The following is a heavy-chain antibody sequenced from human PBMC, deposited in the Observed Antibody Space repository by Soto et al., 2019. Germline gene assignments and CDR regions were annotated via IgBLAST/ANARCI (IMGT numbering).Heavy chain of an antibody. J-gene: IGHJ3*02. CDR1: GGSISSYY. CDR3: ARSPNYPDAFDI. Sequence: SETLSLTCTVSGGSISSYYWSWIRQPPGKGLEWIGYIYYSGSTNYNPSLKSRVTISVDTSKNQFSLKLSSVAAADTAVYYCARSPNYPDAFDIWGQGTIVTGSS. V-gene: IGHV4-59*01. CDR2: IYYSGST. D-gene: IGHD4-4*01.